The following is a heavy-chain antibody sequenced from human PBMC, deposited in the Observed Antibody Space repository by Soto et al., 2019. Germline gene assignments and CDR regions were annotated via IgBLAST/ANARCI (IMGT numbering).Heavy chain of an antibody. CDR1: GYTFTSYG. D-gene: IGHD3-22*01. J-gene: IGHJ5*02. Sequence: ASVKVSCKASGYTFTSYGISWVRQAPGQGLEWMGWISAYNGNTNYAQKLQGRVTMTTDTSTSTAYMELRSPRSDDTAVYYCARKDDSSGYYSLDWFDPWGQGTLVTVSS. CDR3: ARKDDSSGYYSLDWFDP. CDR2: ISAYNGNT. V-gene: IGHV1-18*01.